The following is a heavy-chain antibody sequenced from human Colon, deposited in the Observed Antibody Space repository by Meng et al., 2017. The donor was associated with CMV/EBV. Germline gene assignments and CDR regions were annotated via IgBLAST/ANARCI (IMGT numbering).Heavy chain of an antibody. CDR3: ALRGSSGWYGADY. CDR1: GYTFTGYY. V-gene: IGHV1-2*02. CDR2: TNPKSGAT. Sequence: ASVKVSCKASGYTFTGYYIHWVRQAPGQGLEWMGWTNPKSGATNYAQKFLGRVTMTRDTSTTTAYMELSGLRSDDTAVYYCALRGSSGWYGADYWGQGTLVTVSS. J-gene: IGHJ4*02. D-gene: IGHD6-19*01.